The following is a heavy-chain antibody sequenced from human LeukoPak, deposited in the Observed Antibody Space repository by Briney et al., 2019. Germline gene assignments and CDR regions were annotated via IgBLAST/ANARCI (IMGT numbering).Heavy chain of an antibody. CDR2: IHYSGST. J-gene: IGHJ4*02. CDR1: GDSVSSYY. CDR3: ARVTSSWYGVDY. Sequence: PSETLSLTSNVSGDSVSSYYWNWIRQPPGKGLEWIAYIHYSGSTNYNPSLRSRVTISVDTSKNQFSLKLSSVTAADTAVYYCARVTSSWYGVDYWGQGTLVTVSS. V-gene: IGHV4-59*08. D-gene: IGHD6-13*01.